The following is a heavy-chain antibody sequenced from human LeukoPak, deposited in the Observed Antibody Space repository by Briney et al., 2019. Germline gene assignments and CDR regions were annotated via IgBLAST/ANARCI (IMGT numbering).Heavy chain of an antibody. CDR1: GFSFSSHW. J-gene: IGHJ3*02. CDR2: IKQDGSER. V-gene: IGHV3-7*01. CDR3: AREFTYCDGGGCFYHEAFDI. Sequence: GGSLRLSCAASGFSFSSHWMSWVRQASGKGLEWVARIKQDGSERYYVDSVKGRLTISRDNAKNSLYLQMNSLRADDTAVYYCAREFTYCDGGGCFYHEAFDIWGQGTMVTVSS. D-gene: IGHD2-15*01.